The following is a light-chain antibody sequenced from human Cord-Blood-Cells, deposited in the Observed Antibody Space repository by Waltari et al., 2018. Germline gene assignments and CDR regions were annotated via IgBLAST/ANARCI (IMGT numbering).Light chain of an antibody. Sequence: QSTLTQPASVSGSPGQSITISCTGTSSDVGGYNYVSWYQQHPGKAPKLMIYEVSNRPSGVSKRFSGSKSGNPASLTISGLQAEDEADYYCSSYTSSSTVVFGGGTKLTVL. V-gene: IGLV2-14*01. J-gene: IGLJ2*01. CDR1: SSDVGGYNY. CDR2: EVS. CDR3: SSYTSSSTVV.